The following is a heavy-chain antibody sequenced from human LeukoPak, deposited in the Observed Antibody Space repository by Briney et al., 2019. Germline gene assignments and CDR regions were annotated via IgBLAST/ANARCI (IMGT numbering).Heavy chain of an antibody. Sequence: ATVKVSCKASGYTFAAYYIHWVRQAPGQGLEWMGWINPNSGGTNSARKFQGRVTMTRDTSITTTYMEVGRLTTDDTAVYYCARDLGSRGGYFSGYWGQGTLVSVFS. J-gene: IGHJ4*02. D-gene: IGHD2-15*01. CDR3: ARDLGSRGGYFSGY. CDR1: GYTFAAYY. CDR2: INPNSGGT. V-gene: IGHV1-2*02.